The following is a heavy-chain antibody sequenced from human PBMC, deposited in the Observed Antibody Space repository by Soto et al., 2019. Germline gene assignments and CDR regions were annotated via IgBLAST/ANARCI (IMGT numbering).Heavy chain of an antibody. CDR2: IIPIFGTA. CDR3: AREATHMDV. Sequence: GASLQVSCTASGGTFSSYAISWVRQAPGQGLEWMGGIIPIFGTANYAQKFQGRVTITADESTSTAYMELSSLRSEDTAVYYCAREATHMDVWVQGNTVTDSS. CDR1: GGTFSSYA. V-gene: IGHV1-69*13. J-gene: IGHJ6*01.